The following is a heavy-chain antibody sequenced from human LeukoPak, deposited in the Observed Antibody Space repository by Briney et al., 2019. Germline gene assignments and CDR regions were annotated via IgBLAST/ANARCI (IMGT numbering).Heavy chain of an antibody. J-gene: IGHJ5*02. CDR1: GFTFSTYS. CDR3: AREGDLWADNWLDP. V-gene: IGHV3-21*01. D-gene: IGHD7-27*01. CDR2: ISGDSDYI. Sequence: PGGSLRLSCAASGFTFSTYSMNWVRQAPGKGLEWVSAISGDSDYIYYADSVKGRFTISRDNAKNSLYLQMNSLRAGDTAVYYCAREGDLWADNWLDPWGQGTLVTVSS.